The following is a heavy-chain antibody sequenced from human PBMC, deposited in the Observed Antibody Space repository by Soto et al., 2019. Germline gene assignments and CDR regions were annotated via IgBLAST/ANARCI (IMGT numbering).Heavy chain of an antibody. J-gene: IGHJ5*02. CDR1: GYTFTSYG. CDR3: PRNLTPSVS. CDR2: ISAYNGNT. Sequence: QVQLVQSGAEVKKPGASVKVSCKASGYTFTSYGISWVRQAPGHGHEWIGWISAYNGNTNYAQNLQGTVTMTTDTSTRTAYMALRSMRSNDLTIYACPRNLTPSVSWCSGNLVSV. V-gene: IGHV1-18*03.